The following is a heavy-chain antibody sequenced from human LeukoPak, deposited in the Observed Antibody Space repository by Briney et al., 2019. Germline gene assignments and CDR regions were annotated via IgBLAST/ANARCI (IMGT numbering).Heavy chain of an antibody. CDR2: IYDSGTT. CDR3: ARGGDRRGFDY. CDR1: GDSISNGGYY. Sequence: PLSLTCTVSGDSISNGGYYWSWIRQHPGKGLEWIGYIYDSGTTYYNPALQSRVTISVDMSDNHFSLKMRSMTAADTAVYFCARGGDRRGFDYWGQGTLVTVS. J-gene: IGHJ4*02. V-gene: IGHV4-31*03. D-gene: IGHD1-14*01.